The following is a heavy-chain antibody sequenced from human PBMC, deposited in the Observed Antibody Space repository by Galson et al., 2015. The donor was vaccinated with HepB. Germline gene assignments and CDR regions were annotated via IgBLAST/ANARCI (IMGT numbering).Heavy chain of an antibody. J-gene: IGHJ4*02. CDR3: ARDGGTMTPTY. CDR1: GYTFIRNG. CDR2: ISAYNGNT. V-gene: IGHV1-18*01. D-gene: IGHD3-22*01. Sequence: SCKASGYTFIRNGIHWVRQAPGQGLEWMGWISAYNGNTNYAQKLEGRLTMTTDTSTSTAYMELRSLRSDDTAVYYCARDGGTMTPTYWGQGTLVIVSS.